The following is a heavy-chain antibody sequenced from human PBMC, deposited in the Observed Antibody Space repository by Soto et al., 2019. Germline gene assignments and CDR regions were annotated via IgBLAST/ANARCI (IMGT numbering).Heavy chain of an antibody. J-gene: IGHJ6*02. CDR1: GYTLTELS. CDR3: ATAGDFWSGYYPNYYYGMDV. Sequence: ASVKVSCKVSGYTLTELSMHWVRQAPGKGLEWMGGFDPEDGETIYAQRFQGRVTMTEDTSTDTAYMELSSLRSEDTAVYYCATAGDFWSGYYPNYYYGMDVWGQGTTVTVSS. V-gene: IGHV1-24*01. CDR2: FDPEDGET. D-gene: IGHD3-3*01.